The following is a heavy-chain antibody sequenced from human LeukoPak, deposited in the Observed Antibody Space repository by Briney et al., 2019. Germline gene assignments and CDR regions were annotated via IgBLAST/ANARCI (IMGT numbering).Heavy chain of an antibody. D-gene: IGHD2-21*01. CDR2: IDGSGNSI. Sequence: GGSLRLSCAASGFTFNIYEFNWVRQAPGKGLEWLSYIDGSGNSIYYADSVKGRFTVSRDNARSSLYLQMSSLRVDDTAVYYCARECLTCGGDSYDYWGPGALVTVSS. CDR1: GFTFNIYE. V-gene: IGHV3-48*03. CDR3: ARECLTCGGDSYDY. J-gene: IGHJ4*02.